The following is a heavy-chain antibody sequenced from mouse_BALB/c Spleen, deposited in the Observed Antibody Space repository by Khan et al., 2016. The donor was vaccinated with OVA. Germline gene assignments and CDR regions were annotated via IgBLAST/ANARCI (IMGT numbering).Heavy chain of an antibody. CDR3: ARGNYYGSNSWFAY. V-gene: IGHV1-26*01. CDR2: TNPYNGFT. J-gene: IGHJ3*01. D-gene: IGHD1-1*01. Sequence: EVQLQQSRPELVKPGASMKISCKASGYSFTDYTMNWVKQSHGKNLEWIGLTNPYNGFTTYNQKFKGKATLTVHKSSSTAYMELLSLTSEDSAVYYCARGNYYGSNSWFAYWGQGTLVTVSA. CDR1: GYSFTDYT.